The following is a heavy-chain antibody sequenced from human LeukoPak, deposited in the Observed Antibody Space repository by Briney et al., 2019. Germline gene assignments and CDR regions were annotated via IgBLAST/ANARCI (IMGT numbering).Heavy chain of an antibody. CDR2: IYHSGST. CDR3: ARASHDYGDYSHFDY. J-gene: IGHJ4*02. V-gene: IGHV4-4*02. Sequence: SETLFLTCAVSGGSISSSNWWSWVRQPPGKGLEWIGEIYHSGSTNYNPSLKSRVTIAVDKSKNQFSLKLSSVTAADTAVYYCARASHDYGDYSHFDYWGQGTLVTVSS. CDR1: GGSISSSNW. D-gene: IGHD4-17*01.